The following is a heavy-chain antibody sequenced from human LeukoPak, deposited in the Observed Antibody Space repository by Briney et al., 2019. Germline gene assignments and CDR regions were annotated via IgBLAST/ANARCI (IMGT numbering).Heavy chain of an antibody. J-gene: IGHJ5*02. CDR1: GDSISNYY. CDR3: ARRVISEFSIDKGNWLDP. V-gene: IGHV4-4*09. D-gene: IGHD3-3*02. CDR2: ILSRGST. Sequence: SETLSLTCSVSGDSISNYYWNWIRQSPGKGLEWIGYILSRGSTHHNPSLASRIPWSMDPPKNQFSLKLSSVTAADTAVYYCARRVISEFSIDKGNWLDPWGQGTLVTVSS.